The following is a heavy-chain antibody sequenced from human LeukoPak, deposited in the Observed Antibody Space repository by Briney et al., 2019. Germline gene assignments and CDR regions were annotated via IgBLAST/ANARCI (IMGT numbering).Heavy chain of an antibody. CDR1: GFNFSSYA. CDR3: TLPYSSSWYVFY. D-gene: IGHD6-13*01. V-gene: IGHV3-53*01. Sequence: PGGSLRLSCAASGFNFSSYAMSWVRQAPGKGLEWISVIYSGGSTYYADSVKGRFTISRDNSKNTLYLQMNSLRAEDTAVYYCTLPYSSSWYVFYWGQGTLVTVSS. J-gene: IGHJ4*02. CDR2: IYSGGST.